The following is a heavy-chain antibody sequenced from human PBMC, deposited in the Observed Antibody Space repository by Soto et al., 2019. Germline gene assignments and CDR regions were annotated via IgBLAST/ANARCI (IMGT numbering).Heavy chain of an antibody. D-gene: IGHD3-10*01. Sequence: QVQLQESGPGLVKPSQTLSLTCTVSGGSISSGGYYWSWIRQHPGKGLEWIGYIYYSGSTYYNPSLKSRVTISVDTSKNQFSLKLSSVTAADTAVYYCARGYLAGTFGEAVNWFDPWGQGTLVTVSS. V-gene: IGHV4-31*03. CDR1: GGSISSGGYY. J-gene: IGHJ5*02. CDR3: ARGYLAGTFGEAVNWFDP. CDR2: IYYSGST.